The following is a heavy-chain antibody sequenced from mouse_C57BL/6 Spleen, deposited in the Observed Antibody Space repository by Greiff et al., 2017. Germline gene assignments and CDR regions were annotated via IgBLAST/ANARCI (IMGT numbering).Heavy chain of an antibody. V-gene: IGHV3-6*01. CDR3: ASHYDGYFSFAY. J-gene: IGHJ3*01. CDR2: ISYDGSN. Sequence: DVKLQESGPGLVKPSQSLSLTCSVTGYSITSGYYWNWIRQFPGNKLEWMGYISYDGSNNYNPSLKNRISITRDTSKNQFFLKLNSVTTEDTATYYCASHYDGYFSFAYWGQGTLVTVSA. CDR1: GYSITSGYY. D-gene: IGHD2-3*01.